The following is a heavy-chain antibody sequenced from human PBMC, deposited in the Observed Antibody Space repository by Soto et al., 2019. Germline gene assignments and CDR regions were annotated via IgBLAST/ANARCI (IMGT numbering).Heavy chain of an antibody. CDR2: ISYDGSNK. CDR1: GFTFSSYA. CDR3: ASGIAA. Sequence: QVQLVESGGGVVQPGRSLRLSCAASGFTFSSYAMHWVRQAPGKGLEWVAVISYDGSNKYYADSVKGRFTISRDNSKNTRYLQMNSLRAEDTAVYYCASGIAAWGQGTLVTVSS. J-gene: IGHJ5*02. V-gene: IGHV3-30-3*01. D-gene: IGHD6-13*01.